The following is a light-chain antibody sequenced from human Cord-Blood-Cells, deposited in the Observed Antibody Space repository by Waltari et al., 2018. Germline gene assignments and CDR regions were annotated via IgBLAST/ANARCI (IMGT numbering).Light chain of an antibody. V-gene: IGLV3-1*01. J-gene: IGLJ1*01. CDR1: KLGDKY. CDR3: QAWDSSTYV. Sequence: SYELTQPPSVSVSPGQTASITCSGDKLGDKYACWYQQKPGQSPVLVIYQASKRPSGIPQLFSGSNSGNTATLTISGTQAMDEADYDCQAWDSSTYVFGTGTKVTVL. CDR2: QAS.